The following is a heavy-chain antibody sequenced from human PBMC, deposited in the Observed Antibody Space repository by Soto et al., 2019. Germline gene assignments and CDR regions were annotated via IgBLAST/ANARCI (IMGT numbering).Heavy chain of an antibody. CDR2: MNPNSGNT. J-gene: IGHJ6*02. D-gene: IGHD6-19*01. V-gene: IGHV1-8*01. CDR1: GYTFTSYD. CDR3: ASGSSRWSGGYYYYGMDV. Sequence: AASVKVSCKASGYTFTSYDINWVRQATGQGLEWMGWMNPNSGNTGYAQKFQGRVTMTRNTSISTAYMELSSLRSEDTAVYYCASGSSRWSGGYYYYGMDVWGQGTTLTVSS.